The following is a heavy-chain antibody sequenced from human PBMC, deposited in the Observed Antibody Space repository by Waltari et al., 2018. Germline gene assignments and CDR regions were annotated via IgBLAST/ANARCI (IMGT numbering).Heavy chain of an antibody. CDR3: ARDGPGAGNDDFDY. D-gene: IGHD3-10*01. V-gene: IGHV1-2*02. Sequence: QVQLAQSGAEAKKPGASVTVSCKASGYTFTGYYPPWVRQAPGQGLEWMGWFSPNNGDNKYAQKFQGRVTMTRDTSINTAYMELSSLTSDDTAVYYCARDGPGAGNDDFDYWGQGTLVSVSS. CDR1: GYTFTGYY. J-gene: IGHJ4*02. CDR2: FSPNNGDN.